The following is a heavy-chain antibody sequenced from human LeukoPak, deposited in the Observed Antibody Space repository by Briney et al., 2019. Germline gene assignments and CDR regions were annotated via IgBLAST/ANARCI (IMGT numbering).Heavy chain of an antibody. CDR2: ISAYNGNT. J-gene: IGHJ4*02. CDR3: ARVGPLGVRYCSSTSCWVSFDY. V-gene: IGHV1-18*01. CDR1: GYTFTSYG. D-gene: IGHD2-2*01. Sequence: GASVKVSCKASGYTFTSYGISWVRQAPGQGLEWMGWISAYNGNTNYAQKLQGKVTMTTDTSTSTAYTELRSLRSDDTAVYYCARVGPLGVRYCSSTSCWVSFDYWGQGTLVTVSS.